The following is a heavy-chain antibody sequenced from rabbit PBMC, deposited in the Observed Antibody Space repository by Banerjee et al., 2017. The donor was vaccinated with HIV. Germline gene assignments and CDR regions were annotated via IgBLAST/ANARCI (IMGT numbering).Heavy chain of an antibody. CDR3: ARGGVGSTGYTYAFDP. J-gene: IGHJ2*01. Sequence: QEQLEESGGDLVKPEGSLTLTCTASGFFFSSGYWMCRVRQAPGKGLEWIGCIGIGSGTTYYASWAKGRFTITKTSSTTVTLQMTSLTAADTATYFCARGGVGSTGYTYAFDPWGPGTLVTVS. V-gene: IGHV1S45*01. CDR1: GFFFSSGYW. D-gene: IGHD1-1*01. CDR2: IGIGSGTT.